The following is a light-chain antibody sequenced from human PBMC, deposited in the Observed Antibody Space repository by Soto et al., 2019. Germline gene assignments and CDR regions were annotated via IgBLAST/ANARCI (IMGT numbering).Light chain of an antibody. J-gene: IGLJ1*01. V-gene: IGLV1-44*01. CDR2: TNN. CDR1: SSNIGSNT. Sequence: QSVLTQSPSVSGTPGQRVTISCSGSSSNIGSNTVNWYQQFPGTAPKLLMYTNNQRPSGVPDRFSGSKSGTSASLAISGLQSEDEADYYCAAWDDSLNGYVFGTGTKLTVL. CDR3: AAWDDSLNGYV.